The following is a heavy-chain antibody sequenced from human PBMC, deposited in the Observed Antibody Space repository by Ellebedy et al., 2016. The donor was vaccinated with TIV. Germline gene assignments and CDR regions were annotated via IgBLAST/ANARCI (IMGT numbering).Heavy chain of an antibody. D-gene: IGHD2-8*01. J-gene: IGHJ4*02. CDR3: ARQATNTWYLDY. CDR1: GFTFSNYW. CDR2: IKQDGSEK. Sequence: GESLKISCAASGFTFSNYWMSWVRQAPGKGLEWVGNIKQDGSEKLYVDSVRGRFTISRDNAKNSVFLQMNSLRAEDTAVYYCARQATNTWYLDYWGQGSLVTVSS. V-gene: IGHV3-7*03.